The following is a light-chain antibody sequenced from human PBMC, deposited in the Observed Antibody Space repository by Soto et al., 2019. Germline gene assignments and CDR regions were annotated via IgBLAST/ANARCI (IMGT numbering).Light chain of an antibody. CDR2: GAS. V-gene: IGKV1-6*01. Sequence: AIQMTQSPSSLSASVGDRVTITCRASQDVRNFLGWYQQKPGRAPKLLIYGASSLQSGVPSRFSGSGSGTDFTLTISSLQPEDFATYYCQQLDTFLLTFGGGTKVDIK. CDR1: QDVRNF. CDR3: QQLDTFLLT. J-gene: IGKJ4*01.